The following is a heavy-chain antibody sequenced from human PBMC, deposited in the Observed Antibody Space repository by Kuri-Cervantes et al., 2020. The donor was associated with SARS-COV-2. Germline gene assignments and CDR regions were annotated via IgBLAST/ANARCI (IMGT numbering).Heavy chain of an antibody. CDR1: GYTFTSYY. CDR2: INPSGGST. Sequence: ASVKVSCKASGYTFTSYYTHWVRQAPGQGLEWMGIINPSGGSTSYAQKFQGRVTMTRDTSTSTVYTELSSLRSEDTAVYYCARVVPAAINGMDVWGQGTTVTVSS. J-gene: IGHJ6*02. CDR3: ARVVPAAINGMDV. V-gene: IGHV1-46*03. D-gene: IGHD2-2*01.